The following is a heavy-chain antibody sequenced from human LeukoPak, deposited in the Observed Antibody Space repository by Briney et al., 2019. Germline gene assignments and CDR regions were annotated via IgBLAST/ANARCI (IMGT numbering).Heavy chain of an antibody. D-gene: IGHD3-10*01. CDR2: INHSGST. J-gene: IGHJ4*02. CDR3: ARGGPYGLGG. V-gene: IGHV4-34*01. Sequence: PSETLSLTCAVYGGSFSGYQWSRIRQPAGKGLEWIGEINHSGSTNYNPSLKSRVTISADTSKNQFSLKLTSVTAADTAVYYCARGGPYGLGGWGQGTLVTVSS. CDR1: GGSFSGYQ.